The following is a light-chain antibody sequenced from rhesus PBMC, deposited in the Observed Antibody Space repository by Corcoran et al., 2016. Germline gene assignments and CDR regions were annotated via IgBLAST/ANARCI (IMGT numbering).Light chain of an antibody. J-gene: IGKJ2*01. CDR2: KAS. V-gene: IGKV1-22*01. Sequence: DIQMTQSPSSLSASVGDTVTITCRASQSISSWLDWYQQRPGKAPKLLIYKASSLKSGVPSRFSGSGSGKNCTLTISSLQPEDFATYYCLQFSSSPYSFGHGTKVEIK. CDR1: QSISSW. CDR3: LQFSSSPYS.